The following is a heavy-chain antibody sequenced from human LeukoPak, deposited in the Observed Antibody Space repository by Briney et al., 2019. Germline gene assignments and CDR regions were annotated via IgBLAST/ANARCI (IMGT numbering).Heavy chain of an antibody. V-gene: IGHV3-33*08. J-gene: IGHJ6*01. CDR2: IWYDGSNK. Sequence: GGSLRLSCAASGFTFSDFTLHWVRQAPGKGLEWVAVIWYDGSNKYYADSVKGRFTISRDNSKNTLYLQMNSLRAEDTAVYYCAREDEVVPAAIQYYYGMDVWGQGTTVTVSS. CDR1: GFTFSDFT. D-gene: IGHD2-2*01. CDR3: AREDEVVPAAIQYYYGMDV.